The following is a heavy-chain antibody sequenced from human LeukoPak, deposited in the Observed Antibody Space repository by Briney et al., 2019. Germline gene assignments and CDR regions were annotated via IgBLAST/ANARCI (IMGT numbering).Heavy chain of an antibody. CDR1: GFTFSSHW. CDR2: INSDGGST. CDR3: ARGGTSGSLIY. J-gene: IGHJ4*02. V-gene: IGHV3-74*01. D-gene: IGHD1-26*01. Sequence: GGSLRLSCAASGFTFSSHWMHWVRQDPLKGLVWGSRINSDGGSTGYADSVKGRFTISRDNAKNTLYLQMNSLRAEDTALYYCARGGTSGSLIYWGQGTLVTVSS.